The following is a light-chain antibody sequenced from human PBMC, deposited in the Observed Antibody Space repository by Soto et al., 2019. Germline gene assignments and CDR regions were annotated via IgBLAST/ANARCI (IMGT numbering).Light chain of an antibody. V-gene: IGLV2-14*01. CDR2: DVS. CDR1: SSDVGGYNY. J-gene: IGLJ2*01. CDR3: SSYPGSSTRVV. Sequence: QSALTQPASASGSPGQSVTISCTGTSSDVGGYNYVSWYQQHPGKAPKLMIYDVSNRPSGVPNRFSGSKSGNTASLTVSGLQAEDEADYYCSSYPGSSTRVVFGGGTKLTVL.